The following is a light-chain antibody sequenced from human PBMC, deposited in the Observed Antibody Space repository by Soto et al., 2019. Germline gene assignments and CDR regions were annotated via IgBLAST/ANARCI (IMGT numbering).Light chain of an antibody. V-gene: IGKV1-13*02. CDR3: QQFNSYPRT. Sequence: AIQLTQSPSSLSASVGDRVTITCRASQGISSALAWYQQKPGKAPKLLIYDASSLESGVPPRFSGSGSGTDFTLTISSLQPEDFATYYCQQFNSYPRTFGQGTRLEIK. CDR1: QGISSA. J-gene: IGKJ5*01. CDR2: DAS.